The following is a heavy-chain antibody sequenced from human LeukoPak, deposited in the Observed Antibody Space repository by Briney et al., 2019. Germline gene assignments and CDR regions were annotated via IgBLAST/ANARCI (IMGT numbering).Heavy chain of an antibody. CDR3: VRDLLWAFDI. V-gene: IGHV3-48*02. CDR1: GFTFSTYS. D-gene: IGHD2-21*01. J-gene: IGHJ3*02. Sequence: GGSLRLSCVAAGFTFSTYSINWLRQAPGKRLEWISYITSDSSAMSYADSVKGRFTISRDNAKNSLYLHMNSVSDEDTAMYFCVRDLLWAFDISGQGTMVTVSS. CDR2: ITSDSSAM.